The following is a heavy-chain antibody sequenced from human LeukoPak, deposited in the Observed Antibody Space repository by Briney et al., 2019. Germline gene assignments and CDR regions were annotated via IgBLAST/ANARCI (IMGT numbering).Heavy chain of an antibody. Sequence: SEXXXXTCSVSGGFISSSSYYWGWIRQPPGKGLEWIGDIYYSGSIYYDPSLKSRVAISIDTSKNQFSLRLSPVTAADSATYYCARRRYYDSTGYLDWGQGTLVTVSS. V-gene: IGHV4-39*01. CDR3: ARRRYYDSTGYLD. CDR1: GGFISSSSYY. D-gene: IGHD3-22*01. CDR2: IYYSGSI. J-gene: IGHJ1*01.